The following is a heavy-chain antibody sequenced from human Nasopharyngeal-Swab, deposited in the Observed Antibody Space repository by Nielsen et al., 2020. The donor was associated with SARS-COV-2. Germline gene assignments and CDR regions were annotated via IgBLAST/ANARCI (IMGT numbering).Heavy chain of an antibody. CDR1: GFTFSSYA. V-gene: IGHV3-30-3*01. D-gene: IGHD3-22*01. CDR2: ISYDGSNK. CDR3: ARGNYYDSSGLDY. J-gene: IGHJ4*02. Sequence: GGSLRLSCAASGFTFSSYAMHWVRQAPGKGLEWVAVISYDGSNKYYADSVKGRFTISRDNSKNTLYLQMNSLRAEDTAVNYCARGNYYDSSGLDYWGQGTLVTVSS.